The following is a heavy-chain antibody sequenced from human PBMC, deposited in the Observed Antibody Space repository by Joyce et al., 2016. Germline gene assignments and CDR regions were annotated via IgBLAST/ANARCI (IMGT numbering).Heavy chain of an antibody. CDR3: ARDSCGGDCFLHGTFDI. J-gene: IGHJ3*02. Sequence: EVQLVESGGGLIQPGGSLRLSCAASGFTVSANYMNWVRQAPGKVLEWVSVIDSGGNTYYADSVKGRFTISRDNSKNTLYLQMSSLRAEDTAMYYCARDSCGGDCFLHGTFDIWGQGTMVTVSS. CDR2: IDSGGNT. CDR1: GFTVSANY. D-gene: IGHD2-21*02. V-gene: IGHV3-53*01.